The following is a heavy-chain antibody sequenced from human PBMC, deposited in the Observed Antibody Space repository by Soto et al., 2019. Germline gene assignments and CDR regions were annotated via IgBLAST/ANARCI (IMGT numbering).Heavy chain of an antibody. J-gene: IGHJ6*02. CDR3: AKTWFGGDNYGMDV. Sequence: SLRLSCAASGFTFTSYGLHWVRQAPGKGLEWVAGISYDGSKKYFADSVKGRFTISRDNPRSTLFLDMNSLRGEDTAIYYCAKTWFGGDNYGMDVWGQGTTVTVSS. CDR2: ISYDGSKK. CDR1: GFTFTSYG. V-gene: IGHV3-30*18. D-gene: IGHD3-10*01.